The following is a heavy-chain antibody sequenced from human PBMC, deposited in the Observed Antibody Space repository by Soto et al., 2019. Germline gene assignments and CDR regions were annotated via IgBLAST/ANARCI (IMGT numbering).Heavy chain of an antibody. CDR2: INVSGALT. CDR1: GFPFDAHG. CDR3: VKYTQWLETYFDS. Sequence: GGSLRLSCAASGFPFDAHGMAWVRQSPGKGLQWVSSINVSGALTYYIESVKGRFTISRDNSEHTLYLQMNNLEADDTAIYYCVKYTQWLETYFDSWVPGTLVTVSS. D-gene: IGHD6-19*01. J-gene: IGHJ4*02. V-gene: IGHV3-23*01.